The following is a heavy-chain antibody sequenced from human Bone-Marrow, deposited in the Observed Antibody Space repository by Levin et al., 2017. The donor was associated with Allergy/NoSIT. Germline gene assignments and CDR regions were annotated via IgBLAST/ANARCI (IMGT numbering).Heavy chain of an antibody. V-gene: IGHV3-30*18. CDR2: SSHDGTNK. Sequence: LSGGSLRLSCVASGLTLSSYGMHWVRQAPGKGLEWVAVSSHDGTNKHYADSVKGRFTISRDNSKKTLYLEMTSLGHEDTAVYFCAKEQRVGYCTDGTCYLAVAVWGQAITVTVSS. CDR3: AKEQRVGYCTDGTCYLAVAV. CDR1: GLTLSSYG. J-gene: IGHJ6*02. D-gene: IGHD2-8*01.